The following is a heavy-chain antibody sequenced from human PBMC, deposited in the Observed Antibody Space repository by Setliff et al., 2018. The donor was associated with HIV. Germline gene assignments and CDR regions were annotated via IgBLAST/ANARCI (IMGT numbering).Heavy chain of an antibody. V-gene: IGHV4-38-2*01. D-gene: IGHD3-10*01. CDR2: IFSSGST. CDR1: GSFISSGYY. J-gene: IGHJ5*02. CDR3: ARRIDNSGSFPDKNWFDT. Sequence: PSETLSLTCAVSGSFISSGYYWGWIRQSPGRGLEWIGFIFSSGSTKYNPSLQNRVTMSIDTSKNQFSLKLTSVTAADTAVYYCARRIDNSGSFPDKNWFDTWGQGSLVTVSS.